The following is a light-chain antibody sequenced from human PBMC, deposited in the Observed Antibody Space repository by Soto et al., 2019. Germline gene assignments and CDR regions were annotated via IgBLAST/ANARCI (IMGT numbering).Light chain of an antibody. CDR1: QSVNSRF. V-gene: IGKV3-20*01. CDR2: AAS. Sequence: EIVLTQSPGTLSLSPGESATLSCRASQSVNSRFLAWYQHKPGQAPRLLIYAASNRATGIPDRFSGSASGTDFTLTISRLEPEDFAVYYCQQYGDSPPNTFGQGTKLEI. J-gene: IGKJ2*01. CDR3: QQYGDSPPNT.